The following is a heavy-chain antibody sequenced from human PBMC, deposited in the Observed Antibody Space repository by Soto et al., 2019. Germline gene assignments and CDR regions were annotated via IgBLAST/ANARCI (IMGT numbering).Heavy chain of an antibody. CDR3: ARRNYFYALDV. CDR1: GGSFSGYY. CDR2: INYSGST. V-gene: IGHV4-34*01. J-gene: IGHJ6*02. Sequence: SETVSLTCAVSGGSFSGYYWDWVRQPPGKGLEWVGEINYSGSTNYNPSLKRRVTISVDTSKNQVSLKVTSVTAADTAMYYCARRNYFYALDVWGQGTTVTVSS.